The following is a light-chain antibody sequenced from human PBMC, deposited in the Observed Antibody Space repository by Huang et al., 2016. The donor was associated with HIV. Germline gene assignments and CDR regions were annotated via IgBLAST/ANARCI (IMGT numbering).Light chain of an antibody. CDR1: QNINSW. CDR3: QQYNNRSRT. V-gene: IGKV1-5*03. Sequence: DIQMTQSPSTLSAFVGDRVTITCRASQNINSWLAWYQQKPGKAPKLLIYKASNLESAVPYRFSGSESGTEFTLTINTLQPDDFATYYCQQYNNRSRTFGQGTKVEIK. J-gene: IGKJ1*01. CDR2: KAS.